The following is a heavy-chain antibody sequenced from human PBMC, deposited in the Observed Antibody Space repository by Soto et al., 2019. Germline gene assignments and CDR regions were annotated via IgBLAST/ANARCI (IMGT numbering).Heavy chain of an antibody. Sequence: EVQLLESGGGLVQPGGSLRVSCAASGFAFKDYGMTWVRQAPRKGLEWVSSISGSGGTTYYADSVKGRFTISIDNTKNTTHLQMSTLRVEDTAVYYCAPEAGYTDGSPDSWGQGTLVIVSS. CDR3: APEAGYTDGSPDS. D-gene: IGHD5-18*01. J-gene: IGHJ4*02. V-gene: IGHV3-23*01. CDR2: ISGSGGTT. CDR1: GFAFKDYG.